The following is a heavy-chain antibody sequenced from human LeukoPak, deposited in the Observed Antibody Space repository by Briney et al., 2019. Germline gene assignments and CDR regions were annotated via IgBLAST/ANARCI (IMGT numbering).Heavy chain of an antibody. CDR2: IYYSGST. CDR3: ARAHRIAVAADTLDY. V-gene: IGHV4-59*01. D-gene: IGHD6-19*01. Sequence: SETLSLTCTVSGGSISSYYWSWIRQPPGKGLEGIGYIYYSGSTHYNPSLKSRVTISVDTSKNQFSLKLSSVTAADTAVYYCARAHRIAVAADTLDYWGQGTLVAVSS. J-gene: IGHJ4*02. CDR1: GGSISSYY.